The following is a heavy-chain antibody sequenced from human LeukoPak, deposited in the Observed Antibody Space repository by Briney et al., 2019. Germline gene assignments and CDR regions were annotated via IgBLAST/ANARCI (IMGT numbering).Heavy chain of an antibody. V-gene: IGHV1-18*01. CDR1: GYTFTSYG. D-gene: IGHD5-12*01. Sequence: ASVKVSCKASGYTFTSYGISWVRQAPGQGLEWMGWISAYNGNTNYAQKLQGRVTMTTDTSTSTAYMELRSLRSDDTAVYYCARDSPYSGYDTTQGTFDYWGQGTLVTVSS. CDR3: ARDSPYSGYDTTQGTFDY. CDR2: ISAYNGNT. J-gene: IGHJ4*02.